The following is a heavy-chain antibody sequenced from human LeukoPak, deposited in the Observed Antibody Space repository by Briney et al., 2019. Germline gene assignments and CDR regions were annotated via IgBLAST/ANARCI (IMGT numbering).Heavy chain of an antibody. CDR2: IKQDGSEK. Sequence: GGSLRLSCAASGFTFSSYWMSWVRQAPGKGLEWVANIKQDGSEKYYVDSVQGRFTISRDNAKNSLYLQMNSVRAEDTAVYYCARSPPYYYYESSGYYPSYYFDYWGQGTLVTVSS. CDR1: GFTFSSYW. J-gene: IGHJ4*02. D-gene: IGHD3-22*01. CDR3: ARSPPYYYYESSGYYPSYYFDY. V-gene: IGHV3-7*01.